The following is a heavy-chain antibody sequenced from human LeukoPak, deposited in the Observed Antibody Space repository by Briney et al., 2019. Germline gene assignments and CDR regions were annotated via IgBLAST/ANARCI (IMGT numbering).Heavy chain of an antibody. J-gene: IGHJ4*02. V-gene: IGHV4-59*12. CDR2: IYYSGST. CDR1: GGSISSYY. CDR3: ARSSGVAGHFDY. D-gene: IGHD6-19*01. Sequence: SETLSLICTVSGGSISSYYWSWIRQPPGKGLEWIGYIYYSGSTNYNPSLKSRVTMSVDTSKNQFSLKLSSVTAADTAVYYCARSSGVAGHFDYWGQGTLVTVSS.